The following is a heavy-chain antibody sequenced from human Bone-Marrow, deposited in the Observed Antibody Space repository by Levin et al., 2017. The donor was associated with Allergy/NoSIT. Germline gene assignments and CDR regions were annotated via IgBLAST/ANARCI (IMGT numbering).Heavy chain of an antibody. Sequence: GGSLRLSCAASGFTFNSYAMSWVRQAPGKGLEWVSAITVTGGSAYYPDSVKGRFTISRDNSKNTLYLQMNSLRADDTAIYYCAKQRVDDFWSADYWGQGTLVTVSS. V-gene: IGHV3-23*01. CDR2: ITVTGGSA. CDR1: GFTFNSYA. D-gene: IGHD3-3*01. J-gene: IGHJ4*02. CDR3: AKQRVDDFWSADY.